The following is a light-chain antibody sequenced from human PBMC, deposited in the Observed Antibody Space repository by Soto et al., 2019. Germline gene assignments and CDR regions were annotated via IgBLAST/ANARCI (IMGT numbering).Light chain of an antibody. CDR1: SSDVGGYNY. Sequence: QSALTQPASVSGSPGQSITISCTGTSSDVGGYNYVSWYQQHPGKALKLMIYEVSNRPLGVSNRFSGSKSGNTASLTISGLQAEDEADYYCTSYTRSSTLVVFGGGTKLTVL. CDR2: EVS. V-gene: IGLV2-14*01. CDR3: TSYTRSSTLVV. J-gene: IGLJ2*01.